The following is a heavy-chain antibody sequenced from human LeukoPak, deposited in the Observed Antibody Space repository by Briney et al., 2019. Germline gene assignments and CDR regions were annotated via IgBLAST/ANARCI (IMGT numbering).Heavy chain of an antibody. CDR1: GYIFSDHG. Sequence: GGSLRLSCAASGYIFSDHGMTWLRQAAGKGLEWVSTINGPGDNPQYAETVKGRFTISRDNSRNTVFLQMDSLRADDTAIYYCAKVTVCYGCYFDYWGQGILVTVSS. J-gene: IGHJ4*02. CDR2: INGPGDNP. D-gene: IGHD2-8*01. V-gene: IGHV3-23*01. CDR3: AKVTVCYGCYFDY.